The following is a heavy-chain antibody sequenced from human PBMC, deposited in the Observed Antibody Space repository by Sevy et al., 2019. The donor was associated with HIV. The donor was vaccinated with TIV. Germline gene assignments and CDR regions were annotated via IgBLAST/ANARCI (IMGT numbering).Heavy chain of an antibody. J-gene: IGHJ4*02. CDR1: GFTFRSNP. CDR2: INSNGVNT. CDR3: ARGGAFWSGYTDY. D-gene: IGHD3-3*01. V-gene: IGHV3-64*02. Sequence: GGSLRLSCPASGFTFRSNPCHWVRQAPGKGLECVAAINSNGVNTYYADSVKARFTISRDNSKNTLYLQMGSLGAEDMAVYYCARGGAFWSGYTDYWGQGTLVTVSS.